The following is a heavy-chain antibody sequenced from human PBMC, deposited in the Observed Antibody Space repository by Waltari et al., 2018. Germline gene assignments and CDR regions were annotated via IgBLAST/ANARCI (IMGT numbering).Heavy chain of an antibody. D-gene: IGHD3-3*01. Sequence: QVQLVPSGAEVKKPGSSVKFSCKASGGTFSSYAISWVPQAPGQGLEWMGGIIPIFCTANYAHKFQGRVTITADESTSTAYMELGSLRSEDTAVYYCAGWSGYYSAEYFQHWGQGTLVTVSS. V-gene: IGHV1-69*01. CDR3: AGWSGYYSAEYFQH. CDR2: IIPIFCTA. CDR1: GGTFSSYA. J-gene: IGHJ1*01.